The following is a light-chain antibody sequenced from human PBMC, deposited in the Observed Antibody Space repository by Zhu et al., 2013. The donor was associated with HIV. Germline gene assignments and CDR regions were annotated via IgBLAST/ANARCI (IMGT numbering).Light chain of an antibody. CDR2: SNN. CDR3: AAWDDSLNVLV. J-gene: IGLJ3*02. Sequence: QSVLTLPPSASGTPGQRVTISCSGSSSNIGSNNVNWYQQLPGTAPKLLIYSNNQRPSGVPDRFSGSKSGTSASLAISGLQSEDEADYYCAAWDDSLNVLVFGGGTNLTVL. V-gene: IGLV1-44*01. CDR1: SSNIGSNN.